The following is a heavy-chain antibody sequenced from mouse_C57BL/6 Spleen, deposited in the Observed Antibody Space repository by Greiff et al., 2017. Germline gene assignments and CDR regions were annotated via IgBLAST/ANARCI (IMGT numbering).Heavy chain of an antibody. CDR2: IRSKSNNYAT. CDR3: VRHDGSSRFAY. D-gene: IGHD1-1*01. Sequence: EVQLVESGGGLVQPKGSLKLSCAASGFSFNTYAMNWVRQAPGKGLEWVARIRSKSNNYATYYADSVKDRFTISRDDSESMLYLQMNNLKTEDTAMYYCVRHDGSSRFAYWGQGTLVTVSA. V-gene: IGHV10-1*01. CDR1: GFSFNTYA. J-gene: IGHJ3*01.